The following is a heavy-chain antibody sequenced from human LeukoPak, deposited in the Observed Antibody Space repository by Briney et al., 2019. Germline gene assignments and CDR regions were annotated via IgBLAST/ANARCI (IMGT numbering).Heavy chain of an antibody. CDR2: VSVSGENT. CDR1: GFTFTSYA. D-gene: IGHD5-12*01. V-gene: IGHV3-23*01. Sequence: GGSLRLSCATSGFTFTSYAMCWVRQAPGKGLEWVSGVSVSGENTNYVDSVKGRFTISRDNSKNTLSLQMTSLRADDTAVYYCVRGYSGHDWGQGTLVIVSS. CDR3: VRGYSGHD. J-gene: IGHJ4*02.